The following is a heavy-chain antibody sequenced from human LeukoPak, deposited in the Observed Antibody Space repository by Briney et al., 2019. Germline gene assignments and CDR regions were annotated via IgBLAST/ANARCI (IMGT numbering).Heavy chain of an antibody. CDR1: GFTFSSYG. CDR3: VKEQGSGSYRTADY. V-gene: IGHV3-30*18. J-gene: IGHJ4*02. CDR2: ITYDGDTR. D-gene: IGHD3-10*01. Sequence: PGGSLRLSCAASGFTFSSYGMHWVRQAPGKGLEWVAVITYDGDTRYFEDSVKGRFTISRDTSKSTLYLQMNSLGAEDTAVYYCVKEQGSGSYRTADYWGQGTLVTVSS.